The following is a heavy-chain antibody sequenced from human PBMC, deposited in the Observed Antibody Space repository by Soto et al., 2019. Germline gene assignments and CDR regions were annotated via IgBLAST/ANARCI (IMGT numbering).Heavy chain of an antibody. CDR2: ISPSSSHI. D-gene: IGHD2-15*01. CDR3: ARGYCGGGGCYLRRDAIDV. CDR1: GFTFSTYH. V-gene: IGHV3-21*01. Sequence: EVQLVESGGGLDMPGGSLRLSCAASGFTFSTYHMNWVRQSPGKGLEWVSSISPSSSHIYYADSVRGRFTISRDNSKNSMDLQMNSLRTEDAAVYYCARGYCGGGGCYLRRDAIDVWGQGTMVTVSS. J-gene: IGHJ3*01.